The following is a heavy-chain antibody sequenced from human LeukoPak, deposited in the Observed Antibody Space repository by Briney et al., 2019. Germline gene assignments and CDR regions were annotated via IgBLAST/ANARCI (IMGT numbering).Heavy chain of an antibody. J-gene: IGHJ4*02. CDR3: ARARGDYYDSSGYYSAFDY. D-gene: IGHD3-22*01. CDR2: INHSGSA. V-gene: IGHV4-34*01. CDR1: GGPFSGYY. Sequence: PSETLSLTCAVYGGPFSGYYWSWIRQPPRKGLEWIGEINHSGSANYNPSLKSRVTISVDMSKHQFSLKLRSVTAADTAVYYCARARGDYYDSSGYYSAFDYWGQGTLVTVSS.